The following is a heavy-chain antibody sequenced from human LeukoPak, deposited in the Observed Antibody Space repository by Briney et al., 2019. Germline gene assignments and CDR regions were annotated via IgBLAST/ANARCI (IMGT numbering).Heavy chain of an antibody. CDR2: IKQDGSAK. J-gene: IGHJ4*02. CDR3: ARDLDY. CDR1: GFTLSNYW. Sequence: GGSLRLSCAASGFTLSNYWMSWVRQAPGKGLEWVANIKQDGSAKYYVDSVKGRFTISRDNAENSLYLQMNSLRPEDTALYYCARDLDYWGQGTLVTVSS. V-gene: IGHV3-7*01.